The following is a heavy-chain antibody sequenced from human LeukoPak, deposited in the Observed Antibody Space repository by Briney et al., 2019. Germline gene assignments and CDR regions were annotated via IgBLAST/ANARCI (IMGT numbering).Heavy chain of an antibody. CDR3: ARGVNGDSRFDP. J-gene: IGHJ5*02. Sequence: GGSLRLSCAASGFAFSSQAMGWVRQAPGKGLVWVSRINADGSSTRYADSVKGRFTISRDNAKNTLYLQMNSLRAEDTAVYYCARGVNGDSRFDPWGQGTLVTVSS. CDR2: INADGSST. D-gene: IGHD4-17*01. V-gene: IGHV3-74*01. CDR1: GFAFSSQA.